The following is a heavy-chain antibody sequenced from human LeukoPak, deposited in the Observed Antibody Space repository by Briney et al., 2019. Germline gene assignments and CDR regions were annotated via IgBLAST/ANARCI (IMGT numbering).Heavy chain of an antibody. J-gene: IGHJ4*02. V-gene: IGHV3-7*05. D-gene: IGHD3-16*01. Sequence: PGGSLRLSFAASGFIFSSYWMTWVRQAPGKGLEWVANIKQHGNEKYYVDSVKGRFTISRDNAKNSLHLQMNSLRAEDTAVYYCARVRGGYYFDYWGQGTLVTVSS. CDR3: ARVRGGYYFDY. CDR2: IKQHGNEK. CDR1: GFIFSSYW.